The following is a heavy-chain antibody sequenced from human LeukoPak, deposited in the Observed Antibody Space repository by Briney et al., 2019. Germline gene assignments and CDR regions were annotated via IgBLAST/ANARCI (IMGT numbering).Heavy chain of an antibody. V-gene: IGHV4-34*01. Sequence: SETLSLTCAVYGGSFSGYYWSWIRQPPGKGLEWIGEINHSGSTNYNPSLKSRVTISVDTSKNQFSLELSSVTAADTAVYYCARGLRLLWFGEPNHLYYFDYWGQGTLVTVSS. CDR2: INHSGST. J-gene: IGHJ4*02. CDR3: ARGLRLLWFGEPNHLYYFDY. CDR1: GGSFSGYY. D-gene: IGHD3-10*01.